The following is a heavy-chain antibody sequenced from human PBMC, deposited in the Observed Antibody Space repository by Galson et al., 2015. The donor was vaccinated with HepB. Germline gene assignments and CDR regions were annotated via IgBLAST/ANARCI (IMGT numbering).Heavy chain of an antibody. V-gene: IGHV3-23*01. J-gene: IGHJ4*02. CDR3: AQLIPEVGATNPNLD. CDR2: ISGSGGST. Sequence: SLRLSCAASGFTFSSYAMSWVRQAPGKGLEWVSAISGSGGSTYYADSVKGRFTISRDNSKNTLYLQMNSLRAEDTAVYYCAQLIPEVGATNPNLDWGQGTLVTVSS. CDR1: GFTFSSYA. D-gene: IGHD1-26*01.